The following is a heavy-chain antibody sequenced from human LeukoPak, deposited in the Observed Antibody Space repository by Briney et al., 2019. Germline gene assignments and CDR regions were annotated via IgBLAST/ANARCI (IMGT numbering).Heavy chain of an antibody. Sequence: SETLSLTCTVSGGSISTYYWTWIRQPPGKGLEWIGYIQYRGNADYNPSLKSRVTISVDTSNNQCSLRLSSVTAADTAMYYCARVGSQTTFDWGQGTLVTVSS. V-gene: IGHV4-59*01. CDR3: ARVGSQTTFD. J-gene: IGHJ4*02. CDR2: IQYRGNA. D-gene: IGHD3-10*02. CDR1: GGSISTYY.